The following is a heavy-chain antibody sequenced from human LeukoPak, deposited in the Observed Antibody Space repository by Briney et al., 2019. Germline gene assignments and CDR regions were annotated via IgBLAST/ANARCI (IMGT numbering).Heavy chain of an antibody. CDR2: IYYSGST. V-gene: IGHV4-59*08. CDR1: GGSISSYY. CDR3: ARRVVPAAFDP. Sequence: SETLSLTCTVSGGSISSYYWSWIRQPPGKGLEWIGYIYYSGSTNYNPSLKSRVTISVDTSKNQFSLKLSSVTAADTAVYYCARRVVPAAFDPWGQGTPVTVSS. D-gene: IGHD2-2*01. J-gene: IGHJ5*02.